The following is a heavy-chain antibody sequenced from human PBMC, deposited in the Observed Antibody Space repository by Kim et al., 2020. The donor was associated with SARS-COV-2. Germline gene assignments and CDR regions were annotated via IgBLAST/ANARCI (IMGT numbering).Heavy chain of an antibody. D-gene: IGHD3-10*01. J-gene: IGHJ4*02. CDR2: INRGGDT. CDR3: AKGRGSGSYYNW. Sequence: SETLSLTCAVYGGSFSGYYWSWIRQPPGKGLEWIGEINRGGDTAYTSSLKSRVTISMDTSKNQFSLKLTSVTAADTAVYYCAKGRGSGSYYNWWGQGTVVTVSS. V-gene: IGHV4-34*01. CDR1: GGSFSGYY.